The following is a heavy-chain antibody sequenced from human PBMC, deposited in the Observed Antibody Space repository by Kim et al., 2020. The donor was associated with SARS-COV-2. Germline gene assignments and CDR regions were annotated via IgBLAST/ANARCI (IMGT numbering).Heavy chain of an antibody. CDR2: ISAYNGNT. D-gene: IGHD3-3*01. J-gene: IGHJ5*02. CDR3: ARNTLRFLEWFNTDNWFDP. V-gene: IGHV1-18*01. CDR1: GYTFTSYG. Sequence: ASVKVSCKASGYTFTSYGISWVRQAPGQGLEWMGWISAYNGNTNYAQKLQGRVTMTTDTSTSTAYMELRSLRSDDTAVYYCARNTLRFLEWFNTDNWFDPWGQGTLVTVSS.